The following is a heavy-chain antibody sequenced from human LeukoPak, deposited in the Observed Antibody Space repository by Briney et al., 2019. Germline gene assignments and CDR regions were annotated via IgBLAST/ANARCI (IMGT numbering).Heavy chain of an antibody. Sequence: ASVKVSCKVSGYTFTDYYMHWVQQAPGKGLEWMGLVDPEDDETIYAEKFQGRVTITADTSTDTAYMELSSLRSEDTAVYYCATDPEVLAMVRGVIITQRGNWGQGTLVTVSS. CDR3: ATDPEVLAMVRGVIITQRGN. V-gene: IGHV1-69-2*01. CDR1: GYTFTDYY. CDR2: VDPEDDET. J-gene: IGHJ4*02. D-gene: IGHD3-10*01.